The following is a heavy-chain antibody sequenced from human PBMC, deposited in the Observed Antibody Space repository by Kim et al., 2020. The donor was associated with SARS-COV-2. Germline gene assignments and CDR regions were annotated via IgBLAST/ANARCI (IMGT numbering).Heavy chain of an antibody. D-gene: IGHD3-22*01. V-gene: IGHV3-30*07. J-gene: IGHJ4*02. Sequence: YADPVKGLFTITRDNSKNTLYLQMNSLRADDTAVYYCARESQSGYFPFDYWGPGTLVTVSS. CDR3: ARESQSGYFPFDY.